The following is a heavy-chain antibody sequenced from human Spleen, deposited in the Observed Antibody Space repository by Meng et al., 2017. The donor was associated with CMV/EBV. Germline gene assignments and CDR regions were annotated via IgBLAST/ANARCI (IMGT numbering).Heavy chain of an antibody. CDR2: ISSSSSYI. CDR3: AREAAAGTGGAFDI. Sequence: GGSLRLSCAASGFTFSSYSMNWVRQAPGKGLEWVSSISSSSSYIYYADSVKGRFTISRDNAKNSLYLQMNSLRAEDTAVYYYAREAAAGTGGAFDIWGQGTMVTVSS. J-gene: IGHJ3*02. V-gene: IGHV3-21*01. D-gene: IGHD6-13*01. CDR1: GFTFSSYS.